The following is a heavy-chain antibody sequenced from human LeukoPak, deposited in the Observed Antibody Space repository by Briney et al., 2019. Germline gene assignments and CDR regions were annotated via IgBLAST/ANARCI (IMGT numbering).Heavy chain of an antibody. CDR3: ARDRRSARYCSSTSCYKGGGYYFDY. Sequence: PSETLSLTCTVSGGSISSGDYYWSWIRQPPGKGLEWIGYIYYSGSTYYNPSLKSRVTISVDTSKNQFSLKLSSVTAADTAVYYCARDRRSARYCSSTSCYKGGGYYFDYWGQGTLVTISS. CDR1: GGSISSGDYY. CDR2: IYYSGST. D-gene: IGHD2-2*02. V-gene: IGHV4-30-4*01. J-gene: IGHJ4*02.